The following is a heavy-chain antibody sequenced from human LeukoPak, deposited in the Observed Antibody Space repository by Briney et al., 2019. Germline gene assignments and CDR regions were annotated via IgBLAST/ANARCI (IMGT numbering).Heavy chain of an antibody. CDR1: GFTFSSYS. Sequence: PGGSLRLSCAASGFTFSSYSMNWVRQAPGKGLEWVSSISRSSSYIYYADSVKGRFTISRDNAKNSLYLQMNSLRAEDTAVYYCARENQQGFDYWGQGTLVTVSS. V-gene: IGHV3-21*01. CDR2: ISRSSSYI. CDR3: ARENQQGFDY. J-gene: IGHJ4*02. D-gene: IGHD2-2*01.